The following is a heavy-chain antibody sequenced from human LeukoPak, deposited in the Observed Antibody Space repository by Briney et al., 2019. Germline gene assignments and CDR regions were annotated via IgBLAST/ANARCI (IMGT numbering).Heavy chain of an antibody. Sequence: GGSLRHSCAAPGFTFSSYAMSWVRQAPGKGLEWVSAISGSGGSTYYADAVKGRFTISRDNSKNTLYLQMNSLRAEDTAVYYCARQYQRLSLDPYYFDYWGQGTLVTVSS. CDR1: GFTFSSYA. D-gene: IGHD2-2*01. V-gene: IGHV3-23*01. J-gene: IGHJ4*02. CDR2: ISGSGGST. CDR3: ARQYQRLSLDPYYFDY.